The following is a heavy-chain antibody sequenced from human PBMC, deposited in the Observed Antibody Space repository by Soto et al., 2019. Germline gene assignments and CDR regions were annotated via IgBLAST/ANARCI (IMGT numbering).Heavy chain of an antibody. Sequence: RASVKVSCKASGGTFSSYAVSWVRQAPGQGLEWMGGIIPIFGTANYAQKFQGRVTITADESTSTAYMELSSLRSEDTAVYYCARSNHNGYSYGYHYYGMDVWGQGTTVTVSS. V-gene: IGHV1-69*13. CDR2: IIPIFGTA. D-gene: IGHD5-18*01. CDR1: GGTFSSYA. CDR3: ARSNHNGYSYGYHYYGMDV. J-gene: IGHJ6*02.